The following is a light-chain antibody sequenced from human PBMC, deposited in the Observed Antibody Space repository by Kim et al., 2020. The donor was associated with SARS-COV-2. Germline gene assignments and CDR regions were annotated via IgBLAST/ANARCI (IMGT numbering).Light chain of an antibody. Sequence: SPWERAPLSCRAGQSVSSYLAWYQQKPGQAPRLLIYDASNRATGIPARFSGSGSGTDFTLTISSLEPEDFAVYYCQQRSNWPPYTFGQGTKLEI. CDR1: QSVSSY. CDR2: DAS. V-gene: IGKV3-11*01. CDR3: QQRSNWPPYT. J-gene: IGKJ2*01.